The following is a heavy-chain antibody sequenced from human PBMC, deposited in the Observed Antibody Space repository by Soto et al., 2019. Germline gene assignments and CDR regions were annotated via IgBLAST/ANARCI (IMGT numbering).Heavy chain of an antibody. J-gene: IGHJ4*02. CDR3: ARDKITGLFDY. CDR2: MYFGGSF. Sequence: PSETLSLTCNVSGASVSTGYWSWIRQPPGKGLEWLGFMYFGGSFNYNPSLTSRVTISVDTSKNQFSLKVTSVTAADTAVYYCARDKITGLFDYWGQGTLVTVSS. D-gene: IGHD2-8*02. V-gene: IGHV4-59*02. CDR1: GASVSTGY.